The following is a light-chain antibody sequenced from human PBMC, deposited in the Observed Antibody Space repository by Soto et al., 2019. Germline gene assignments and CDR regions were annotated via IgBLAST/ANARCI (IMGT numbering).Light chain of an antibody. V-gene: IGKV1-5*01. CDR3: QQYNRFWT. CDR2: DAS. J-gene: IGKJ1*01. CDR1: QSISSW. Sequence: DIQMTQSPSTLSASVGDRVTITCRASQSISSWLAWYQQKPGKAPKLLIYDASILQIGVPSRFSGSGSGTEFTLTISSLQPDDFATYYCQQYNRFWTFGQGTKVDI.